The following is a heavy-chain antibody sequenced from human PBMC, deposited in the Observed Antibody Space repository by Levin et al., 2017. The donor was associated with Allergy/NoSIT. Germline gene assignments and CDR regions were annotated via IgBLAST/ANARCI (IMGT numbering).Heavy chain of an antibody. CDR1: GFTFSSYG. V-gene: IGHV3-48*01. CDR3: AREVGTTGTPDY. Sequence: LSLTCAASGFTFSSYGMNWVRQAPGKGLEWVSYISSSSNTIYYADSAKGRFTISRDNAKNSLYLQMNSLRAEDTAVYYCAREVGTTGTPDYWGQGTLVTVSS. D-gene: IGHD1-1*01. CDR2: ISSSSNTI. J-gene: IGHJ4*02.